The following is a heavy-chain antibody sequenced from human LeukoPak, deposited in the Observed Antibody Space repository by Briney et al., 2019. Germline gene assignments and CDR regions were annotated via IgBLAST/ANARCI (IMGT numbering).Heavy chain of an antibody. CDR3: ARGPLSGSYLRGFDY. D-gene: IGHD3-10*01. V-gene: IGHV3-48*03. CDR2: INEGATII. CDR1: GFTFSSYE. Sequence: GGSLRLSCAASGFTFSSYEMSWVRQTPGEGMEWISHINEGATIIYYAASVKGRFTISRDNAQNSLYLQMNRLNAEDTALYYCARGPLSGSYLRGFDYWGQGTLVTVSS. J-gene: IGHJ4*02.